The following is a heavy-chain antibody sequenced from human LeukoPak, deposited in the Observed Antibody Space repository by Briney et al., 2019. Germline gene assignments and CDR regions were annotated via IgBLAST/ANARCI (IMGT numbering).Heavy chain of an antibody. CDR3: ARVSIVVVPAALGWFDP. V-gene: IGHV4-59*01. J-gene: IGHJ5*02. Sequence: SETLSLTCTVSGGSIISYYWSWIRQPPGKGLEWIGYIYYSGSTNYNPSLKSRVTISVDTSKNQFSLKLSSVTAADTAVYYCARVSIVVVPAALGWFDPWGQGTLVTVSS. D-gene: IGHD2-2*01. CDR1: GGSIISYY. CDR2: IYYSGST.